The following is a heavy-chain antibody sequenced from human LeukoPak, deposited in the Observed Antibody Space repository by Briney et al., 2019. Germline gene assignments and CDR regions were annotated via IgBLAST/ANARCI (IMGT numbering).Heavy chain of an antibody. V-gene: IGHV3-33*03. Sequence: GGSLRLSCAASGFTFSSYGMHWVRQAPGKGLEWVAVIWYDGSNKYYVDSVKGRFTISRDNAENSLYLQMNSLRADDTAVYYCAKEGSYDAFDIWGQGTMVTVSS. CDR3: AKEGSYDAFDI. J-gene: IGHJ3*02. CDR1: GFTFSSYG. CDR2: IWYDGSNK. D-gene: IGHD1-26*01.